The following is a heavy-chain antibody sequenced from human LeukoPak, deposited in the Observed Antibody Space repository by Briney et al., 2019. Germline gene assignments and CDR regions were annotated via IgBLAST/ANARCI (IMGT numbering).Heavy chain of an antibody. D-gene: IGHD3-22*01. Sequence: ASVKVSCKVSGYTLTELSMHWVRQAPGKGLEWMGGFDPEDGETIYAQKFQGRVTMTEDTSTDTAYMELSSLRSEDTAVYYCATGGLHYYYDSSGYYRYWGQGTLVTVSS. CDR1: GYTLTELS. V-gene: IGHV1-24*01. J-gene: IGHJ4*02. CDR3: ATGGLHYYYDSSGYYRY. CDR2: FDPEDGET.